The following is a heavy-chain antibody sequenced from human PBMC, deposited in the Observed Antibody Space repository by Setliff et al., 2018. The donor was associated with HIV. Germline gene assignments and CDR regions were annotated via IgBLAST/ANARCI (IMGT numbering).Heavy chain of an antibody. CDR2: ISSSGSTI. Sequence: PGGSLRLSCAASGFTVSDYYMSWIRQAPGKGLEWVSYISSSGSTIYYADSVKGRFTISRDNAKNSLYMQMNSLRVEDTAVYFCTRKHRPGVGMDLWGQGTTVTVSS. CDR3: TRKHRPGVGMDL. CDR1: GFTVSDYY. J-gene: IGHJ6*02. V-gene: IGHV3-11*04. D-gene: IGHD7-27*01.